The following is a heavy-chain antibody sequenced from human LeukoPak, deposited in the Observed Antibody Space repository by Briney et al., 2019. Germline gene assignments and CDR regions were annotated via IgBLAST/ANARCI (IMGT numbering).Heavy chain of an antibody. CDR3: AREHSSSSGKVFDY. Sequence: GASVKVSCKASGYTFPGYYMHWVRQAPGQGLEWVGWINPNSGGTNYAQKFQGRVTMTRDTSISTAYMELSRLRSDGTAVYYCAREHSSSSGKVFDYWGQGTLVTVSS. J-gene: IGHJ4*02. CDR1: GYTFPGYY. D-gene: IGHD6-6*01. V-gene: IGHV1-2*02. CDR2: INPNSGGT.